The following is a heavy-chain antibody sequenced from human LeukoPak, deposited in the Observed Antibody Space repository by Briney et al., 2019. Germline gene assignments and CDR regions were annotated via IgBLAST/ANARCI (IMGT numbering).Heavy chain of an antibody. CDR1: VGSFSNYY. V-gene: IGHV4-59*08. CDR2: IFYSGNT. J-gene: IGHJ5*02. Sequence: SETLSLTRTVSVGSFSNYYWSWIPQPPGKGLEGIGDIFYSGNTNYNPSLKSRVTMSVDTSKTQFSLKLSSVTAADTAVYYCARLNRPAAGTGWFDPWGQGTLVTVSS. CDR3: ARLNRPAAGTGWFDP. D-gene: IGHD6-13*01.